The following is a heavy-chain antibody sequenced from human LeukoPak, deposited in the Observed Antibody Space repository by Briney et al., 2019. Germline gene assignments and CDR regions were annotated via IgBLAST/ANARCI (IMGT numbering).Heavy chain of an antibody. CDR2: ISYDGRNK. J-gene: IGHJ4*02. CDR3: ASQYSSGWSCDY. Sequence: GGSLRLSCAASGFTFSSYAMHWVRQAPGKGLEWVAVISYDGRNKYYADSVKGRFTISRDNSKNTLYLQMNSLRAEDTAVYYCASQYSSGWSCDYWGQGTLVPVSS. CDR1: GFTFSSYA. D-gene: IGHD6-19*01. V-gene: IGHV3-30*04.